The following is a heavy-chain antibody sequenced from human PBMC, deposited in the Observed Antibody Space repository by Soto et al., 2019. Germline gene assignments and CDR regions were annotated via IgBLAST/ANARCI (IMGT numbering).Heavy chain of an antibody. V-gene: IGHV3-48*02. CDR1: GFTFSSYS. CDR3: ARDQPPGDV. Sequence: EVQLVESGGGLVQPGGSLRLSCAASGFTFSSYSMNWVRQAPGKGLEWVSYISSSSGTIYYADSVQGRFTISRDNAKTALYLQMNRLRDEDTAVYHCARDQPPGDVWGQWTTVTVSS. CDR2: ISSSSGTI. J-gene: IGHJ6*02.